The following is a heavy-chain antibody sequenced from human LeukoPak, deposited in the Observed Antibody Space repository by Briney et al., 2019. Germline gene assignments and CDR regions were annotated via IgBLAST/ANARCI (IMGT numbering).Heavy chain of an antibody. J-gene: IGHJ4*02. Sequence: ASVKVSCKASGYTFTGYYMHWVRQAPGQGLEWMGWINPNSGGTNYAQKFQGRVTMTRNTSISTAYMELSSLRSEDTAVYYCARGSGGNSYAVDYWGQGTLVTVSS. CDR3: ARGSGGNSYAVDY. CDR2: INPNSGGT. V-gene: IGHV1-2*02. D-gene: IGHD4-23*01. CDR1: GYTFTGYY.